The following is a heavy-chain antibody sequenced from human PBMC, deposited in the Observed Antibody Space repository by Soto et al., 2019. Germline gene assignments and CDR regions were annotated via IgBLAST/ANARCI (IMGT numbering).Heavy chain of an antibody. CDR1: GFPSSSYS. V-gene: IGHV3-21*01. CDR3: ARDPGYSSGSHTWFDP. J-gene: IGHJ5*02. Sequence: GGSLRRSCPASGFPSSSYSMNGVRQATGKGLEWVSSISSSRSYIYSADSVKGRFHISRATTNNSPHMHMNSLRAEDTAVYYCARDPGYSSGSHTWFDPWGQGTLVTVSS. CDR2: ISSSRSYI. D-gene: IGHD6-19*01.